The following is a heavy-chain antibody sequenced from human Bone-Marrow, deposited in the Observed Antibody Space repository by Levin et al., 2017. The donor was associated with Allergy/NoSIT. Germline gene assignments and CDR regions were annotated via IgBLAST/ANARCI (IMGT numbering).Heavy chain of an antibody. J-gene: IGHJ6*02. CDR1: GYTFTSYY. D-gene: IGHD1-1*01. V-gene: IGHV1-46*01. CDR3: ARERRLDPRTRALYYYYYGMDV. CDR2: INPSGGST. Sequence: ASVKVSCKASGYTFTSYYMHWVRQAPGQGLEWMGIINPSGGSTSYAQKFQGRVTMTRDTSTSTVYMELSSLRSEDTAVYYCARERRLDPRTRALYYYYYGMDVWGQGTTVTVSS.